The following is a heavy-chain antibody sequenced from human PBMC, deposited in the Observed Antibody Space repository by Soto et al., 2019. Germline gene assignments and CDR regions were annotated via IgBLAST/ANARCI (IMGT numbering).Heavy chain of an antibody. Sequence: PGGSLRLSRAASGFTFSCYWMSWVREAPGKGLEWVANIKQDGSEKYYVDSVKGRFTISRDNAKNSLYLQMNSLRAEDTAVYYCVIDDLYYYDSSGYVHWGQGTLVTVSS. CDR2: IKQDGSEK. V-gene: IGHV3-7*05. J-gene: IGHJ4*02. D-gene: IGHD3-22*01. CDR1: GFTFSCYW. CDR3: VIDDLYYYDSSGYVH.